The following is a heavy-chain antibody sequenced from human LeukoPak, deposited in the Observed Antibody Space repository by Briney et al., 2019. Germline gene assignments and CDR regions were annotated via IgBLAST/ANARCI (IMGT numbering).Heavy chain of an antibody. J-gene: IGHJ3*02. CDR3: ARALSSPDFLTVYGPHLAVFDI. CDR2: INHSGST. Sequence: SETLSLTCAVYGGSFSGYYWSWIRQPPGKGLEWIGEINHSGSTNYNPSLKSRVTISVDTSKNQFSLKLSSVTAADTAVYYCARALSSPDFLTVYGPHLAVFDIWGQGTMVTF. V-gene: IGHV4-34*01. D-gene: IGHD3-9*01. CDR1: GGSFSGYY.